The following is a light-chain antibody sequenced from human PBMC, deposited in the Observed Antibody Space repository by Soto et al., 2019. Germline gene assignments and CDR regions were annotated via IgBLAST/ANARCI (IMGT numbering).Light chain of an antibody. J-gene: IGLJ1*01. V-gene: IGLV2-14*01. CDR3: SSYTNNGAPV. CDR1: NSDVGGYNY. Sequence: QSVLTQPASVSGSPGQSITIFCTGTNSDVGGYNYVSWYHQHPGKAPKLIIYGVTNRPSGVSDRFSGSKSGYTASLTISGLRAEDEADYYCSSYTNNGAPVFXTGTKVTVL. CDR2: GVT.